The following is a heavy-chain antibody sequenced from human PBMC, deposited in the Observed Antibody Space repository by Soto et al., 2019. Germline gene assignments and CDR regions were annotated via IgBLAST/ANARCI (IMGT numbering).Heavy chain of an antibody. CDR3: ARGVCSGGSCYSNWFDP. D-gene: IGHD2-15*01. Sequence: SETLSLTCTVSGGSISSGDYYWSWIRQPPGKGLEWIGYIYYSGSTNYNPSLKSRVTISVDTSKNQFSLKLSSVTAADTAVYYCARGVCSGGSCYSNWFDPWGQGTRVTVSS. CDR2: IYYSGST. CDR1: GGSISSGDYY. V-gene: IGHV4-61*08. J-gene: IGHJ5*02.